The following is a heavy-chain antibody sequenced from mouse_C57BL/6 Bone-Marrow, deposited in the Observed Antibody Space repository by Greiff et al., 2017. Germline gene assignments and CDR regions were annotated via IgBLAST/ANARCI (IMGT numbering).Heavy chain of an antibody. J-gene: IGHJ4*01. Sequence: QVQLKESGPGLVQPSQSLSITCTVSGFSLTSYGVHWVRQSPGKGLEWLGVIWSGGRTDYNAAFISRLSISKDNSKSQVFFKMNSLQADDTAIYYCARNFYYGYGYYAMDYWGQGTSVTVSS. CDR1: GFSLTSYG. D-gene: IGHD2-2*01. V-gene: IGHV2-2*01. CDR2: IWSGGRT. CDR3: ARNFYYGYGYYAMDY.